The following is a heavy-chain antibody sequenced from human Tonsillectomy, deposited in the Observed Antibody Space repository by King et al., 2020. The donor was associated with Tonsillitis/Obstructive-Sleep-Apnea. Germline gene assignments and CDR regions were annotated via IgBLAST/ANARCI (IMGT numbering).Heavy chain of an antibody. CDR3: AKGIGAYVSDWNFDL. D-gene: IGHD5-12*01. CDR1: GFTFVDYT. Sequence: VQLVESGGVVVQPGGSLRLSCAASGFTFVDYTMHWVRQVPGKGLEWVSLITRDGDTTYYADSVKGRFTISRDDSKNSLYLQMNSLRPEDTALYYCAKGIGAYVSDWNFDLWGRGTLVTVSS. V-gene: IGHV3-43*01. J-gene: IGHJ2*01. CDR2: ITRDGDTT.